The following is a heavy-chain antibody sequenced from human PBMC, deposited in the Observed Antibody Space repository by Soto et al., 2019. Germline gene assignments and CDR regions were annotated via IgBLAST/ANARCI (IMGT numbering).Heavy chain of an antibody. V-gene: IGHV4-31*03. J-gene: IGHJ4*02. Sequence: PSETLSLTCTVSGGSISSAGYYWTWIRQHPGKGLEWIGYIYYSGSTYYNPSLKSRVTISVDTSKNQFSLKLNSVTAADTAVYYCAREVPTPYYFDYWGQGTLVPVSS. CDR3: AREVPTPYYFDY. CDR1: GGSISSAGYY. CDR2: IYYSGST.